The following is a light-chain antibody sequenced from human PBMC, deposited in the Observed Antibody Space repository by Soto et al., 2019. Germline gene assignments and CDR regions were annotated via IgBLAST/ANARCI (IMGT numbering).Light chain of an antibody. CDR1: SSDVGSYNR. CDR3: SSYTSSSTLV. J-gene: IGLJ2*01. Sequence: QSALTQPPSVSGSPGQSVTISCTGTSSDVGSYNRVSWYQQPPGTAPKLMIYEVRNRPSGVPDRCSGSKSGNTASLTISGLQAEDEADYYCSSYTSSSTLVVGGGTELTVL. V-gene: IGLV2-18*02. CDR2: EVR.